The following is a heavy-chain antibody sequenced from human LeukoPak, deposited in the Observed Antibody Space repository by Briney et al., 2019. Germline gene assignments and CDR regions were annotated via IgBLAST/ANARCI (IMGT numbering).Heavy chain of an antibody. CDR3: ASSFLIHGHYFDY. D-gene: IGHD2/OR15-2a*01. CDR1: GYTFTGYY. Sequence: ASVKVSCKASGYTFTGYYMHWVRQAPGQGLEWMGWINPNSGGTNYAQKFQGRVTMTRDTSISTAYMELSSLRSEGTAVYYCASSFLIHGHYFDYWGQGTLVTVSS. J-gene: IGHJ4*02. CDR2: INPNSGGT. V-gene: IGHV1-2*02.